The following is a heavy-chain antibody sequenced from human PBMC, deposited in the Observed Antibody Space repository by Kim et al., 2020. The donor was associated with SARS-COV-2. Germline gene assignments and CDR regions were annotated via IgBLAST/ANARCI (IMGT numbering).Heavy chain of an antibody. CDR2: INTNTGNP. Sequence: ASVKVSCKASGYTFTSYAMNWVRQAPGQGLEWMGWINTNTGNPTYAQGFTGRFVFSLDTSVSTAYVQISSLKAEDTAVYYCAREGIVVVPGAIGGLDYWGQGTLVTVSS. CDR1: GYTFTSYA. D-gene: IGHD2-2*02. J-gene: IGHJ4*02. CDR3: AREGIVVVPGAIGGLDY. V-gene: IGHV7-4-1*02.